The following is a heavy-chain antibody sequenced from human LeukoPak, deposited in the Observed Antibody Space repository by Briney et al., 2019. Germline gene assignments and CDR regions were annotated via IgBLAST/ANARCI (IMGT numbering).Heavy chain of an antibody. CDR2: INHSGST. CDR3: ASRVLRYFDWLSHFDY. CDR1: GGSFSGYY. J-gene: IGHJ4*02. D-gene: IGHD3-9*01. V-gene: IGHV4-34*01. Sequence: SETLSLTCAVCGGSFSGYYWSWIRQPPGKGLEWIGEINHSGSTNYNPSLKSRVTISVDTSKNQFSLKLSSVTAADTAVYYCASRVLRYFDWLSHFDYWGQGTLVTVSS.